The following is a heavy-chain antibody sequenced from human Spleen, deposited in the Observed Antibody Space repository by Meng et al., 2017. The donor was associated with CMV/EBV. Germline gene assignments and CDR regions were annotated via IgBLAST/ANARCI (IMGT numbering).Heavy chain of an antibody. CDR1: GYTFTGYS. J-gene: IGHJ2*01. V-gene: IGHV1-2*02. CDR3: ARGAAYCDSSGCFPPYWYYGL. CDR2: INPNNGGT. Sequence: ASVKVSCKASGYTFTGYSMHWVRQAPGQGPEWKGWINPNNGGTNYAQKFQGRVTMTRDTSISTAYMELSKLSSDDTAMYFCARGAAYCDSSGCFPPYWYYGLWGRGTLVTVSS. D-gene: IGHD3-22*01.